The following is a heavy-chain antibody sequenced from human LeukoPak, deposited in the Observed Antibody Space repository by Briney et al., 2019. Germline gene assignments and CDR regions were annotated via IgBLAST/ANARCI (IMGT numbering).Heavy chain of an antibody. CDR1: GYTFTSYG. CDR2: ISGYNGNT. V-gene: IGHV1-18*01. Sequence: ASEKVSCKASGYTFTSYGTSWVRQAPRQGPEWMGWISGYNGNTNYAQKFQGRVTMTTDTSTSTAYMEVRGLRSDDTAIYYCARDRSTAAHEYWGQGTLVTVSS. CDR3: ARDRSTAAHEY. D-gene: IGHD2-2*01. J-gene: IGHJ4*02.